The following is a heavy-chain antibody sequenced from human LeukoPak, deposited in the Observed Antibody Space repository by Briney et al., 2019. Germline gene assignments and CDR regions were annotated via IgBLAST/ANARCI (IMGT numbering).Heavy chain of an antibody. V-gene: IGHV1-46*01. CDR1: GYTFTSYY. J-gene: IGHJ5*02. CDR3: ARPRYCSSTSCSGEFDP. Sequence: GASVEVSCKASGYTFTSYYMHWVRQAPGQGLEWMGIINPSGGSTSYAQKFQGRVTMTRDTSTSTVYMELSSLRSEDTAVYYCARPRYCSSTSCSGEFDPWGQGTLVTVSS. CDR2: INPSGGST. D-gene: IGHD2-2*01.